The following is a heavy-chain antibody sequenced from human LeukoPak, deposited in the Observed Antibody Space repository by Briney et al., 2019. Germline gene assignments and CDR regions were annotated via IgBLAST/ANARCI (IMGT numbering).Heavy chain of an antibody. CDR1: GGTFSSYA. V-gene: IGHV1-69*04. Sequence: SVKVSCKASGGTFSSYAISWVRQAPGQGLEWMGRIIPILGIANYAQKFQGRVTITADKSTSTAYMELSSLRSEDTAVYYCSFGVSSSAYFDYWGQGALVTVSS. CDR2: IIPILGIA. D-gene: IGHD6-6*01. J-gene: IGHJ4*02. CDR3: SFGVSSSAYFDY.